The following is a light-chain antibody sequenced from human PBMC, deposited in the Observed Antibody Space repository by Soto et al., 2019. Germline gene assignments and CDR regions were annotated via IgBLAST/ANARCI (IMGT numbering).Light chain of an antibody. CDR1: QSISIY. Sequence: IVLTQSPATLSLSPWERATLSCRASQSISIYLAWYQQKPGQAPRLLIYDVFNRATGIPARFSGSGSGTDFTLTISSLEPEDFAVYYCQQRSNWPPEITFGQGTRLEIK. CDR2: DVF. J-gene: IGKJ5*01. CDR3: QQRSNWPPEIT. V-gene: IGKV3-11*01.